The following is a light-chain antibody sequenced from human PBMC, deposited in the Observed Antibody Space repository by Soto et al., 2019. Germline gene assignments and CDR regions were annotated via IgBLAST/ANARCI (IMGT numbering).Light chain of an antibody. CDR1: LGISGY. CDR3: QQLDRYPFT. V-gene: IGKV1-9*01. Sequence: DIQLTQSPSFLSASVGDRVTMTCRASLGISGYLAWYQQKPGKVPRLLIYSASSLQSGVPSRFSGRGSGTEFSLTISSLQPEACASYYCQQLDRYPFTFGGGTKVEI. J-gene: IGKJ4*01. CDR2: SAS.